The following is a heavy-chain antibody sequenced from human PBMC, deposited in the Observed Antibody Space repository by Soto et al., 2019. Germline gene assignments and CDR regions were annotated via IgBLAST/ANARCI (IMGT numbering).Heavy chain of an antibody. CDR3: ARDESRVGYDILTGYYPSDAFDI. V-gene: IGHV3-30-3*01. J-gene: IGHJ3*02. CDR2: ISYDGSNK. Sequence: GGSLRLSCAASGFTFSSYAMHWVRQAPGKGLEWVAVISYDGSNKYYADSVKGRFTISRDNSKNTLYLQMNSLRAEDTAVYYCARDESRVGYDILTGYYPSDAFDIWGQGTMVTVS. CDR1: GFTFSSYA. D-gene: IGHD3-9*01.